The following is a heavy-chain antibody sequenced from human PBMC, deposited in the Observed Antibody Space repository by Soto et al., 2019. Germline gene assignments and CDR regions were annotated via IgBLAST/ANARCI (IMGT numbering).Heavy chain of an antibody. D-gene: IGHD6-13*01. V-gene: IGHV3-11*01. J-gene: IGHJ4*02. CDR2: ISGSGSIT. Sequence: GGSLRLSCAASGFTFSDYYMSWFRQAPGKGLEWVSYISGSGSITHDADSVKGRFTISRDNAKNSLYLQMNSLRAEDTAIYYCARVGSTLAAGTPDYWGQGTLVTVYS. CDR3: ARVGSTLAAGTPDY. CDR1: GFTFSDYY.